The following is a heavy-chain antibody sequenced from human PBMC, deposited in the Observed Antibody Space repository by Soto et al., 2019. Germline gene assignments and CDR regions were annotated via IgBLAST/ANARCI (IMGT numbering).Heavy chain of an antibody. D-gene: IGHD3-10*01. CDR2: IYNSGST. CDR1: AGSISSYY. CDR3: ARIIRTLAWDGVDV. V-gene: IGHV4-59*01. Sequence: QVQLQESGPGLVKASETLSLTCTVSAGSISSYYWGWIRQSPGKGLEWIGYIYNSGSTNYTPSLTSRLTMSVDTSKNQFSLKLSSVTAADTAVYYCARIIRTLAWDGVDVWGQGTRVTV. J-gene: IGHJ6*02.